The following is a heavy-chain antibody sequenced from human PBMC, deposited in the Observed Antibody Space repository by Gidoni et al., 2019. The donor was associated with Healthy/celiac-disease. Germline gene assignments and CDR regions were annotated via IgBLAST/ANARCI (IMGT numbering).Heavy chain of an antibody. Sequence: EVQLVESGGGLVQPGGSLRLSCAASGFTVRSNYMSWVRQAPGKGLEWVSVIYSGGSTYYADSVKGRFTISRDNSKNTLYLQMNSLRAEDTAVYYCASWYYYDSSGTRDAFDIWGQGTMVTVSS. CDR2: IYSGGST. V-gene: IGHV3-66*01. J-gene: IGHJ3*02. D-gene: IGHD3-22*01. CDR3: ASWYYYDSSGTRDAFDI. CDR1: GFTVRSNY.